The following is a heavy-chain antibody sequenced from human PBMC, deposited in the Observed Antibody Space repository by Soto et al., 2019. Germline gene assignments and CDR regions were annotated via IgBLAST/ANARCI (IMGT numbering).Heavy chain of an antibody. Sequence: ASVKVSCKASGGTFSSYTISWVRQAPGQGLEWMGRIIPILGIANYAQKFQGRVTITADKSTSTAYMELSSLRSEDTAVYYCARGAYYDILTGYQYYFDYWGQGTLVTVSS. CDR3: ARGAYYDILTGYQYYFDY. V-gene: IGHV1-69*02. CDR1: GGTFSSYT. D-gene: IGHD3-9*01. J-gene: IGHJ4*02. CDR2: IIPILGIA.